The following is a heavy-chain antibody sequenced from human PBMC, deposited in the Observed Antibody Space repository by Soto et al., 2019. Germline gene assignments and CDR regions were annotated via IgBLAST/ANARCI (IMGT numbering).Heavy chain of an antibody. CDR2: IYHSGST. Sequence: SQTLSLTWAVSDVYIVDRGYCRSWIRQPPGKGLEWIGYIYHSGSTYYNPSLKSRVTISVDRSKNQFSLKLSSVTAADTAVYYCARGIVATWYFDYWGQGTLGTVSS. D-gene: IGHD5-12*01. J-gene: IGHJ4*02. CDR3: ARGIVATWYFDY. CDR1: DVYIVDRGYC. V-gene: IGHV4-30-2*01.